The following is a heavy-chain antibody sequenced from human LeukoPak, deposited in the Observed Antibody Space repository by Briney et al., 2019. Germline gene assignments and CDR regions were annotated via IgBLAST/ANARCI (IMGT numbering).Heavy chain of an antibody. CDR2: IYYSGST. J-gene: IGHJ5*02. D-gene: IGHD4-17*01. CDR3: ARRRTTVTTGGPGWFDP. Sequence: PSETLSLTCTVSGGSISSSSYYWGWIRQPPGKGLEWIGRIYYSGSTYYNPSLKSRVTISVDTSKNQFSLKLSSVTAADTAVYYCARRRTTVTTGGPGWFDPWGQGTLVTVSS. CDR1: GGSISSSSYY. V-gene: IGHV4-39*01.